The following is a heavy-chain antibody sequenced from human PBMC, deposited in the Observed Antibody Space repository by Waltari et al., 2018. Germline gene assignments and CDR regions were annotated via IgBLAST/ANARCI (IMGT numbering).Heavy chain of an antibody. CDR2: ISYDGSNK. Sequence: QVQLVESGGGVVQPGRSLRTHCAVSGFSFTGSPIHWLGQAPCKGREWVAVISYDGSNKYYADSVKGRFTISRDNSKNTLYLQMNSLRAEDTAVYYCARARGSDSGYDYWGQGTLVTVSS. J-gene: IGHJ4*02. CDR3: ARARGSDSGYDY. V-gene: IGHV3-30*04. D-gene: IGHD2-21*02. CDR1: GFSFTGSP.